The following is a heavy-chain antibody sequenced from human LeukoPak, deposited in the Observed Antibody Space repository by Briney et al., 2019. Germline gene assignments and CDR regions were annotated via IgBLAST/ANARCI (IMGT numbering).Heavy chain of an antibody. CDR3: AKWKYSNSGIDDY. J-gene: IGHJ4*02. CDR1: GFTFSNAW. D-gene: IGHD6-6*01. CDR2: VSGVSSST. Sequence: GGSLRLSCAASGFTFSNAWMNWVRQAPGKGLEWASAVSGVSSSTYYADSVKGRFTISRDTSKNTLYLQMNSLRAEDTAVYYCAKWKYSNSGIDDYWGQGTLVTVSS. V-gene: IGHV3-23*01.